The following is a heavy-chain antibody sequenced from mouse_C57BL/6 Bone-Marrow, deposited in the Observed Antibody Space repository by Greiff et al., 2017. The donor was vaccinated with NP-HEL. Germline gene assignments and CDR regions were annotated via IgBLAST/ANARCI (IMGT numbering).Heavy chain of an antibody. CDR1: GFNIKDDY. CDR3: TGAYYSNYDAMDY. D-gene: IGHD2-5*01. V-gene: IGHV14-4*01. J-gene: IGHJ4*01. CDR2: IDPENGDT. Sequence: EVKLQESGAELVRPGASVKLSCTASGFNIKDDYMHWVKQRPEQGLEWIGWIDPENGDTEYASKFQGKATITADTSSNTAYLQLSSLTSEDTAVYYCTGAYYSNYDAMDYWGQGTSVTVSS.